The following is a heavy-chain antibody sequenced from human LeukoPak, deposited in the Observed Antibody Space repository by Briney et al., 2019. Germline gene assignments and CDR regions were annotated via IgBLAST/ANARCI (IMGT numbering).Heavy chain of an antibody. CDR3: ARVREQLPSGGGAFDI. J-gene: IGHJ3*02. CDR1: GGSISSGSYY. D-gene: IGHD6-13*01. Sequence: SETLSLTCTVSGGSISSGSYYWSWIRQPAGKGLEWIGRIYTSGSTNYNPSLKGRVTISVDTSKNQFSLKLSSVTAADTAVYYCARVREQLPSGGGAFDIWGQGTMVTVSS. V-gene: IGHV4-61*02. CDR2: IYTSGST.